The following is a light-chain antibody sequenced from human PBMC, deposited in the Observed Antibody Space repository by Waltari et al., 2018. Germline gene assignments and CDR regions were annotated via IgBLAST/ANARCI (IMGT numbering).Light chain of an antibody. CDR2: DTS. CDR1: PGAVTRYHY. V-gene: IGLV7-46*01. Sequence: QAVVTQEPSLTVSPGGTVTLTCGSSPGAVTRYHYPSWFPQKPGQVPRTLIYDTSNKQSWTPARFSGSLLGGKAALTLSGARPEDEAEYFCLVSYSGSWVFGGGTRLTVL. CDR3: LVSYSGSWV. J-gene: IGLJ3*02.